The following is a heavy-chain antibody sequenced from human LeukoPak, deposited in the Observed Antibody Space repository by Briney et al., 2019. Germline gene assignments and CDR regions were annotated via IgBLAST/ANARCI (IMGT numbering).Heavy chain of an antibody. CDR2: INHSGST. CDR3: ARYPLGYCSSTSCYTFDY. D-gene: IGHD2-2*02. Sequence: SETLSLTCAVYGGSFSGYYWSWIRQPPGKGLEWIGEINHSGSTNCNPSLKSRVTISVDTSKNQFSLKLSSVTAADTAVYYCARYPLGYCSSTSCYTFDYWGQGTLVTVSS. J-gene: IGHJ4*02. CDR1: GGSFSGYY. V-gene: IGHV4-34*01.